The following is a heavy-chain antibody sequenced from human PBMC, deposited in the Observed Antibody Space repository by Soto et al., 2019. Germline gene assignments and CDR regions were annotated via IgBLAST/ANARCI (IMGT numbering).Heavy chain of an antibody. D-gene: IGHD1-26*01. J-gene: IGHJ5*02. CDR2: IIPIFGTP. CDR1: GGPFSSYA. Sequence: SVNVSCKASGGPFSSYAISWVRQAPGQGLVWMGGIIPIFGTPNYAQKFKTRVTIFADESTSTAYMELSSLRSQDTAVYYCARSLSGSYLYGGYHWGQGNLVTVSS. V-gene: IGHV1-69*13. CDR3: ARSLSGSYLYGGYH.